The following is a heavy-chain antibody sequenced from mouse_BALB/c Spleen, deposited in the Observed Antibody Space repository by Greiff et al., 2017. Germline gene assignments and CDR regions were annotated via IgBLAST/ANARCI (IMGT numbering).Heavy chain of an antibody. Sequence: VQLQQSGAELVKPGPSVSFSCTASGFYFKDTYMHWVQQRPEQGLEWLGRIDPANGNTKYDPKFQGKAIITADTSSNTAYLQLSSLTSEDTAVYDSARAYYRYVAMDYWGQGTTVTVSA. J-gene: IGHJ4*01. V-gene: IGHV14-3*02. CDR2: IDPANGNT. CDR1: GFYFKDTY. CDR3: ARAYYRYVAMDY. D-gene: IGHD2-14*01.